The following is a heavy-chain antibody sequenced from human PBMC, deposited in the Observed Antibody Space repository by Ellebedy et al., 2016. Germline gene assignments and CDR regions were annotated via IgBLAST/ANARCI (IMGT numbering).Heavy chain of an antibody. Sequence: SVKVSXXASGGTFSSYAISWVRQAPGQGLEWMGRIIPILGIANYAQKFQGRVTITADKSTSTAYMELSSLRSEDTAVYYCARDFSNWYFDLWGRGTLVTVSS. V-gene: IGHV1-69*04. CDR3: ARDFSNWYFDL. CDR1: GGTFSSYA. CDR2: IIPILGIA. D-gene: IGHD2/OR15-2a*01. J-gene: IGHJ2*01.